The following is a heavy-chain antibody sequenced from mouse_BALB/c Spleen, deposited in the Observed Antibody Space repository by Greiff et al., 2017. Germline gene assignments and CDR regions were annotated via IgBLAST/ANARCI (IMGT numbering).Heavy chain of an antibody. CDR3: ARSYYRYFDV. J-gene: IGHJ1*01. D-gene: IGHD2-10*01. CDR2: IYPGDGDT. CDR1: GYAFSSSW. Sequence: VQLQQSGPELVKPGASVKISCKASGYAFSSSWMNWVKQRPGQGLEWIGRIYPGDGDTNYNGKFKGKATLTADKSSSTAYMQLSSLTSVDSAVYFCARSYYRYFDVWGAGTTVTVSS. V-gene: IGHV1-82*01.